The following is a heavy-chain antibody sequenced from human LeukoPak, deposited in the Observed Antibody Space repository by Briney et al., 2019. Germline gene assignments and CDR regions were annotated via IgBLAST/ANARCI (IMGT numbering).Heavy chain of an antibody. V-gene: IGHV1-24*01. CDR2: SDPEDGET. Sequence: ASVKVSCKVSGYTLTELSMHWVRQAPGKGLVWMGGSDPEDGETIYAQKFQGRVTMTEDTSTDTAYMELSSLRSEDTAVYYCATDLYGSGSYYTSYWGQGTLVTVSS. CDR3: ATDLYGSGSYYTSY. D-gene: IGHD3-10*01. J-gene: IGHJ4*02. CDR1: GYTLTELS.